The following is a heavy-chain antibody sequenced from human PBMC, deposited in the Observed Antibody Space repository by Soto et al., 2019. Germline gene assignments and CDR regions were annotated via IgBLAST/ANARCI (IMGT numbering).Heavy chain of an antibody. CDR1: GFSFSSYA. CDR3: AKGSLGKSNLRYSDWVEY. V-gene: IGHV3-23*01. Sequence: EVQLLESGGGLVQPGGSLRLSCAASGFSFSSYAMSWVRQAPGKGLDWVSVISGSGGSTYYADSVKGRFTISRHNSKNTLSLQMNSLRAEDTAVYYCAKGSLGKSNLRYSDWVEYWGQGTLVTVSS. D-gene: IGHD3-9*01. J-gene: IGHJ4*02. CDR2: ISGSGGST.